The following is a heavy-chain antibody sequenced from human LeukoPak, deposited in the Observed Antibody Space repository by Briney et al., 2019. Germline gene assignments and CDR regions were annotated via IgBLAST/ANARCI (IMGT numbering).Heavy chain of an antibody. CDR2: IYHSGST. D-gene: IGHD5-24*01. V-gene: IGHV4-38-2*01. Sequence: PSETLSLTCAVSGYSISSGYYWGWIRQPPGKGLEWIGSIYHSGSTYYNPSLKSRVTISVDTSKNQFSLKLSSVTAADTAGYYCARLGGDGYNRDFDYWGQGTLVTVSS. CDR3: ARLGGDGYNRDFDY. CDR1: GYSISSGYY. J-gene: IGHJ4*02.